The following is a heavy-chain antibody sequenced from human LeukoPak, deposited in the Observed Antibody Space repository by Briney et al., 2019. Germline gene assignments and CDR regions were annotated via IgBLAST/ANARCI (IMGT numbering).Heavy chain of an antibody. J-gene: IGHJ4*02. Sequence: KDGESLQISCKGSGYSFTSYWIAWVRQLPGKGLECMGIIYPGDSDTRYSPSFQGQVTISVDTSINTAYLQWSSLKASDTAMYFCARHDSYWTNGVSDYWGQGTLVTVSS. CDR1: GYSFTSYW. CDR2: IYPGDSDT. V-gene: IGHV5-51*01. D-gene: IGHD2-8*01. CDR3: ARHDSYWTNGVSDY.